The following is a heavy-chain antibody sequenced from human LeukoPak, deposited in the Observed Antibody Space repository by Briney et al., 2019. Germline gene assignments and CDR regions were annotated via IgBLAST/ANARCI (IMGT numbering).Heavy chain of an antibody. J-gene: IGHJ3*02. V-gene: IGHV5-51*01. CDR2: IYPGDSDT. D-gene: IGHD3-22*01. CDR1: GYSFTSYW. CDR3: ARHGPIDYYDSSGYPSGDAFDI. Sequence: GESLKISCKGSGYSFTSYWIGWVRQVPGKGLEWMGIIYPGDSDTRYSPSFQGQVTISADKSISTAYLQWSSLKASDTAMYYCARHGPIDYYDSSGYPSGDAFDIWGQGTMVTVSS.